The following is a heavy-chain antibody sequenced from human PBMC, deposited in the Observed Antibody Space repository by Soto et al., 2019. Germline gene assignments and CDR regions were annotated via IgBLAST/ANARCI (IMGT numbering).Heavy chain of an antibody. J-gene: IGHJ4*02. CDR3: PRRTLSDY. D-gene: IGHD3-16*01. Sequence: GGSLRLSCAASGFTFSSYSMNWVRQAPGKGLEWVSYISSSSTIYYADSVKGRFTISRDNAKNSLYLQMNSLRAEDTAVYYCPRRTLSDYWGQVTLFTVSS. CDR1: GFTFSSYS. V-gene: IGHV3-48*01. CDR2: ISSSSTI.